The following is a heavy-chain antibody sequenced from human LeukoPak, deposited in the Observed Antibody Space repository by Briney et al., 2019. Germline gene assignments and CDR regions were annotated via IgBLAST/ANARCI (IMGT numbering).Heavy chain of an antibody. V-gene: IGHV1-18*01. CDR2: ISAYNGNT. J-gene: IGHJ4*02. CDR3: ARVTFGGVTPTPDFTY. Sequence: WMGWISAYNGNTNYAQKLQGRVTMTTDTSTSPAYMVLRRLRSDDTAVYYCARVTFGGVTPTPDFTYWGQGTLVTGSS. D-gene: IGHD3-16*01.